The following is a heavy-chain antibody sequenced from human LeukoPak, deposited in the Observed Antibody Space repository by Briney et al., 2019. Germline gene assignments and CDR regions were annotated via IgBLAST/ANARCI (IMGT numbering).Heavy chain of an antibody. CDR1: GYTFTSYY. J-gene: IGHJ6*02. CDR2: INPSGGST. D-gene: IGHD2-15*01. Sequence: ASVKVSCKASGYTFTSYYMHCVRHAPGQGLEWMEIINPSGGSTSYAQKFQGRVTMTRETSTSTVYMELSSLRSEDTAVYYCARDEDIVVVVAEPGGMDVWGQGTTITVSS. CDR3: ARDEDIVVVVAEPGGMDV. V-gene: IGHV1-46*01.